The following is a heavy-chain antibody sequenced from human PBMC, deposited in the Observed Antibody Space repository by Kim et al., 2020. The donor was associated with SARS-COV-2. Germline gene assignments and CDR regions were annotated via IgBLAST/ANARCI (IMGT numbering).Heavy chain of an antibody. D-gene: IGHD6-6*01. CDR3: TDLSIAASIYGRDV. CDR2: ISGSGGST. J-gene: IGHJ6*02. Sequence: GGSLRLSCAASGFTFSGYAMSWVRQAPGKGLEWVSTISGSGGSTYYADSVKGRFTISRDNSRNTLYLQMKSLRAEDTAVYYCTDLSIAASIYGRDVWGHGTTVTVSS. CDR1: GFTFSGYA. V-gene: IGHV3-23*01.